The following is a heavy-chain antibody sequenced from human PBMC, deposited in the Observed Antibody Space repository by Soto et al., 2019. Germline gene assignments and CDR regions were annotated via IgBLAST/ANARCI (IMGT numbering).Heavy chain of an antibody. CDR1: GFTFSSYA. D-gene: IGHD3-10*01. J-gene: IGHJ4*02. CDR2: ISYDGSNK. Sequence: PGGSLRLSCAASGFTFSSYAMHWVRQAPGKGLEWVAVISYDGSNKYYADSVKGRFTISRDNSKNTLYLQTNSLRAEDTAVYYCAREGRGMVRGVIRYYFDYWGQGTLVTVSS. V-gene: IGHV3-30-3*01. CDR3: AREGRGMVRGVIRYYFDY.